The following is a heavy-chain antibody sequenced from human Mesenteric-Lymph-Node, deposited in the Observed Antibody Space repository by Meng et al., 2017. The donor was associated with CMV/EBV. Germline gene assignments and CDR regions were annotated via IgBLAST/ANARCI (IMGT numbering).Heavy chain of an antibody. CDR3: AGGIAAAGSRWFDP. Sequence: VKLVQSGAEVKTTGSSVKVSCKASGGPFSSYTISWVRQATGQGLEWMGRIIPILGIANYAQKFQGRVTITADKSTSTAYLELSSLRSEDTAVYYCAGGIAAAGSRWFDPWGQGTLVTVSS. CDR1: GGPFSSYT. J-gene: IGHJ5*02. D-gene: IGHD6-13*01. CDR2: IIPILGIA. V-gene: IGHV1-69*02.